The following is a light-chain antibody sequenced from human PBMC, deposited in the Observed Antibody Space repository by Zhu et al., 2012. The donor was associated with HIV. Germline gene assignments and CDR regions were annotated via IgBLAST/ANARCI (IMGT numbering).Light chain of an antibody. CDR1: QGISSY. CDR2: AAS. V-gene: IGKV1-39*01. CDR3: LQSYSTPYT. Sequence: DIQLTQSPSFLSASVGDRVTITCRASQGISSYLAWYQQKPGKAPKLLIYAASTLQSGVPSRFSASGFGTDFTLTISSLQPEDFAVYYCLQSYSTPYTFGQGTNLESK. J-gene: IGKJ2*01.